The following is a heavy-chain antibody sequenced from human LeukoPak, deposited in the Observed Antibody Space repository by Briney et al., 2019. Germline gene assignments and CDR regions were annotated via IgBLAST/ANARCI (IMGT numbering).Heavy chain of an antibody. CDR2: IITILGIA. Sequence: SVKVSCKASGGTFGSYAISWVRQAPGQGLEWMGRIITILGIANYAQKFQGRVTITADKSTSTAYMELSSLRSEDTAVYYCARDQEDSSGPFDYWGQGTLVTVSS. CDR1: GGTFGSYA. D-gene: IGHD3-22*01. J-gene: IGHJ4*02. CDR3: ARDQEDSSGPFDY. V-gene: IGHV1-69*04.